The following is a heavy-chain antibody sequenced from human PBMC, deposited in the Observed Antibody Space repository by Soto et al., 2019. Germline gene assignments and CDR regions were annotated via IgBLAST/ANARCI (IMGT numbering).Heavy chain of an antibody. CDR1: GFTFSSYA. J-gene: IGHJ6*02. Sequence: EVQLLEPGGGLVQPGGSLRLSCAASGFTFSSYAMSWVRQAPGKGLEWVSAISGSGGSTYYADSVKGRFTISRDNSKNTLYLQMNSLRAEDTAVYYCAQSGVVAANYYYYYGMDVWGQGTTVTVSS. CDR3: AQSGVVAANYYYYYGMDV. D-gene: IGHD2-15*01. CDR2: ISGSGGST. V-gene: IGHV3-23*01.